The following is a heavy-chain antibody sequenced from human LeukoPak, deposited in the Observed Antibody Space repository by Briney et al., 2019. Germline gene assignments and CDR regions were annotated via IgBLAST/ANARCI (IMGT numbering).Heavy chain of an antibody. CDR3: ARMDSARVISDY. D-gene: IGHD5-18*01. J-gene: IGHJ4*02. CDR1: GYPFTNYW. CDR2: IYPGDSDT. Sequence: GESLKISCKGSGYPFTNYWIGWVRQMPGKGLEWMGIIYPGDSDTRYSTSFQGQVTISADKSSSTASLRWSSLKASDTAIYYCARMDSARVISDYWGQGTLVTVST. V-gene: IGHV5-51*01.